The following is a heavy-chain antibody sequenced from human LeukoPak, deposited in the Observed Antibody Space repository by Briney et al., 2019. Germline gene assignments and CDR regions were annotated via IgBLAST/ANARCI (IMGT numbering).Heavy chain of an antibody. CDR1: GYTFTSYG. J-gene: IGHJ5*02. CDR2: ISAYNGNT. CDR3: ARDPTWQVVVVPAARNNWFDP. V-gene: IGHV1-18*01. Sequence: ASVKVSCTASGYTFTSYGISWVRQAPGQGLEWMGWISAYNGNTNYAQKLQGRVTMTTDTSTSTAYMELRSLRSDDTAVYYCARDPTWQVVVVPAARNNWFDPWGQGTLVTVSS. D-gene: IGHD2-2*01.